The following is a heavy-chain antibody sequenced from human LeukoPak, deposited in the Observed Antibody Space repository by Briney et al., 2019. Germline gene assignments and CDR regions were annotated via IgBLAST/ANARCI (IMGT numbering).Heavy chain of an antibody. CDR3: ARDLIPLRESYGVGDGGFDY. CDR2: ISSSSSTI. V-gene: IGHV3-48*01. Sequence: PGGSLRLSCAASGFTFSSYEMNWVRQAPGKGLEWVSYISSSSSTIYYADSVKGRFTISRDNAKNSLYLQMNSLRAEDTAVYYCARDLIPLRESYGVGDGGFDYWGQGTLVTVSS. CDR1: GFTFSSYE. J-gene: IGHJ4*02. D-gene: IGHD5-18*01.